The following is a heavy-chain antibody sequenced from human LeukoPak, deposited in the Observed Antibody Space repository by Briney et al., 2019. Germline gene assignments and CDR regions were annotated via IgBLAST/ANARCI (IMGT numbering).Heavy chain of an antibody. J-gene: IGHJ5*02. CDR3: ARHNGGSYSSFDP. D-gene: IGHD1-26*01. CDR1: GGSISSGGYY. CDR2: IYYSGST. V-gene: IGHV4-31*03. Sequence: PSETLALTCTVSGGSISSGGYYWSWIRQHPGKGLEWIGYIYYSGSTYYNPSLKSRVTISLDTSKNQFSLKLSSVTAADTAVYYCARHNGGSYSSFDPWGQGTLVTVSS.